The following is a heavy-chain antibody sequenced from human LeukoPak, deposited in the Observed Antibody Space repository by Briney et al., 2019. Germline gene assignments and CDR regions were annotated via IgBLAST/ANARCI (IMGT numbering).Heavy chain of an antibody. CDR1: GFTFSSYA. J-gene: IGHJ4*02. Sequence: PGGSLRLSCAASGFTFSSYAMHWVRQAPGKGLEYVSAISSNGGSTYYANSVKGRFTISRDNSKNTLCLQMGSLRAEDMAVYYCARDLDYWGQGTLVTVSS. V-gene: IGHV3-64*01. CDR2: ISSNGGST. CDR3: ARDLDY.